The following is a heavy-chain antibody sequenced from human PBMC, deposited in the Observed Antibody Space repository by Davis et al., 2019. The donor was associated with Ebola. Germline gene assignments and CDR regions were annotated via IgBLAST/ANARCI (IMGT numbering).Heavy chain of an antibody. CDR3: ARERGDSSNPITLYYYYGMDV. CDR1: GYTFTGYY. CDR2: IIPIFGTA. D-gene: IGHD6-13*01. Sequence: AASVKVSCKASGYTFTGYYIHWVRQAPGQGLEWMGGIIPIFGTANYAQKFQGRVTITADESTSTAYMELSSLRSEDTAVYYCARERGDSSNPITLYYYYGMDVWGKGTTVTVSS. J-gene: IGHJ6*04. V-gene: IGHV1-69*13.